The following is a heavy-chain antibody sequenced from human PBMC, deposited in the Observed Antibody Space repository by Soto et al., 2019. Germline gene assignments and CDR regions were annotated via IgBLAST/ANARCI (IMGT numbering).Heavy chain of an antibody. CDR3: ARSPLGYDYVRQTWREVGDSFDI. Sequence: QVRLEQWGAGLLKPSETLSLTCAIYGASLGGFHWTWLRQAPGKGLEWIGELIHGGSTNYNPSLKSRVSFSLDTSKNQFSLHLMSVTAADTAVYYCARSPLGYDYVRQTWREVGDSFDIWGRGIMVTVSS. CDR2: LIHGGST. CDR1: GASLGGFH. D-gene: IGHD3-16*01. J-gene: IGHJ3*02. V-gene: IGHV4-34*12.